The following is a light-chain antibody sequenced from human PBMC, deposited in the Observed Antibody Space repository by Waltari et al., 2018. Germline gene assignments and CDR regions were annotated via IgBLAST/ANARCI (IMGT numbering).Light chain of an antibody. CDR2: EAS. CDR1: QNIYNW. CDR3: QQYDAYPYT. Sequence: DIQMTQSPSILSASIGDRVTITCRASQNIYNWLAWYPQKPGRAPNLLIYEASNLESGVPSRFSGSGSGTEFTLTINSLQPDDFATYYCQQYDAYPYTFGQGAKLEIK. V-gene: IGKV1-5*03. J-gene: IGKJ2*01.